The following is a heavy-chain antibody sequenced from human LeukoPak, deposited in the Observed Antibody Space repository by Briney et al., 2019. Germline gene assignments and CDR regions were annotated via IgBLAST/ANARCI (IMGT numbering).Heavy chain of an antibody. J-gene: IGHJ6*03. V-gene: IGHV4-34*01. CDR2: INHSGST. Sequence: SETLSLTCAVYGGSFSGYYWSWIRQPPGKGLEWIGEINHSGSTNYNPSLKSRVTISVDTSKNQFSLKLSSVTAADTAVYYCARGRKQQLAPPRYYYYYMDVWGKGTTVTVSS. CDR1: GGSFSGYY. CDR3: ARGRKQQLAPPRYYYYYMDV. D-gene: IGHD6-13*01.